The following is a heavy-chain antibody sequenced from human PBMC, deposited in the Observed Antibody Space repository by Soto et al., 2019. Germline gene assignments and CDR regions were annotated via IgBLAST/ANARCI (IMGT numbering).Heavy chain of an antibody. D-gene: IGHD6-19*01. V-gene: IGHV4-39*01. CDR2: IYYSGST. Sequence: SETLSLTCTVSGGSISSSSYYWGWIRQPPGKGLEWIGSIYYSGSTYYNPSLKSRVTISVDTSKNQFSLKLSSVTAADTAVYYCWVAGTGREYYFDYWGQGTLVTVSS. CDR1: GGSISSSSYY. J-gene: IGHJ4*02. CDR3: WVAGTGREYYFDY.